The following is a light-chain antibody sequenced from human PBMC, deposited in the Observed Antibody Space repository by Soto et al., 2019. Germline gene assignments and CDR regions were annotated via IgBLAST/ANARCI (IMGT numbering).Light chain of an antibody. Sequence: DIQMTQSPSTLSATAGDRVTITCRASQSISSWLAWYQHKPGQAPKLLIYAASNLYTGVPSRFSGSRSGTDFSLTISSLQPEDLATYYCKQSKSFPLTFGGGTKVDIK. CDR3: KQSKSFPLT. CDR2: AAS. J-gene: IGKJ4*01. CDR1: QSISSW. V-gene: IGKV1-12*01.